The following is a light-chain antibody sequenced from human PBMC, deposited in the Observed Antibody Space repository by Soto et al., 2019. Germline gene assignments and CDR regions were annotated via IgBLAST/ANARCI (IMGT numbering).Light chain of an antibody. Sequence: QSALTQPPSVSGAPGQRVTISCTGSSSNIGATYDVQWYQQLPGTAPKLLIYGNSTRPSGVPDRFSGSKSGTSASLVITGLQADDEADYYCQSYDSSLSAHYVFGTGTKVTVL. J-gene: IGLJ1*01. V-gene: IGLV1-40*01. CDR3: QSYDSSLSAHYV. CDR2: GNS. CDR1: SSNIGATYD.